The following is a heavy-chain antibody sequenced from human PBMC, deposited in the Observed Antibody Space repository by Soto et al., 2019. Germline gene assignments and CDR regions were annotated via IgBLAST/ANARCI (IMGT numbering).Heavy chain of an antibody. CDR3: ARDWPRDRALPPPFDY. Sequence: EVQLVESGGGLVKPGGSLRLSCAASGFTFSSYSMNWVRQAPGKGLEWVSSISSSSSYIYYADSVKGRFTISRDNAKNSLYLQMNSLRAEDTAVYYCARDWPRDRALPPPFDYWGQGTLVTVSS. J-gene: IGHJ4*02. CDR1: GFTFSSYS. V-gene: IGHV3-21*01. CDR2: ISSSSSYI. D-gene: IGHD1-26*01.